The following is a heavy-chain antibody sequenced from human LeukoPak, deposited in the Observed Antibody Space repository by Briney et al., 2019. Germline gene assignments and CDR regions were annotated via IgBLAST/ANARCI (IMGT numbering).Heavy chain of an antibody. J-gene: IGHJ4*02. D-gene: IGHD4-17*01. Sequence: PGGSLSLSCAASGFTFGSYSMNWVRQAPGKGLEWVSSISSSSSYIYYADSVKGRFTISRDNAKNSLYLQMNSLRAEDTAVYYCARDYSTVTTFFDYWGQGTLVTVSS. CDR3: ARDYSTVTTFFDY. V-gene: IGHV3-21*01. CDR2: ISSSSSYI. CDR1: GFTFGSYS.